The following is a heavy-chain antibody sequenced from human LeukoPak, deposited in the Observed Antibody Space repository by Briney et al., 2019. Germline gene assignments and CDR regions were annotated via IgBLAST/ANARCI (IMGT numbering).Heavy chain of an antibody. CDR2: INHSGST. D-gene: IGHD3-22*01. CDR1: GGSFSGYY. J-gene: IGHJ2*01. Sequence: SETLSLTCAVYGGSFSGYYWSWIRQPPGKGLGWIGEINHSGSTNYNPSLKSRVTISVDTSKNQFSLKLSSVTAADTAVYYCARDDSSGYSRYFDLWGRGTLVTVSS. V-gene: IGHV4-34*01. CDR3: ARDDSSGYSRYFDL.